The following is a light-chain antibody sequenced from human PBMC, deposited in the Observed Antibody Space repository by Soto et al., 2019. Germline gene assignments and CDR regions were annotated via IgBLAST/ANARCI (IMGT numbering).Light chain of an antibody. Sequence: QSVLTQPPSASGTPGQRVTISCSGSSSNIGSNYVYWYQQLPGTAPKVLIYSNNQRPSGVPDRFSGSKSGNTASLTVSGLQAEDEADYYCSSYAGIKHWVFGGGTKLTVL. V-gene: IGLV1-47*02. CDR1: SSNIGSNY. CDR3: SSYAGIKHWV. J-gene: IGLJ3*02. CDR2: SNN.